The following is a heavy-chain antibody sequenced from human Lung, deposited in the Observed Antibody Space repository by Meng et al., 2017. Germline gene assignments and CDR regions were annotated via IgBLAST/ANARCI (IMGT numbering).Heavy chain of an antibody. CDR1: GGSFSDYY. CDR3: ARGPTTMAHDFDY. D-gene: IGHD4-11*01. J-gene: IGHJ4*02. V-gene: IGHV4-34*01. CDR2: INHSGST. Sequence: HVRQQQWCAGLLKPSVTLSLTCVVSGGSFSDYYWSWIRQPPGKGLEWIGEINHSGSTNYNPSLESRATIAVDTSQNNLSLKLSSVTAADSAVYYCARGPTTMAHDFDYWGQGTLVTVSS.